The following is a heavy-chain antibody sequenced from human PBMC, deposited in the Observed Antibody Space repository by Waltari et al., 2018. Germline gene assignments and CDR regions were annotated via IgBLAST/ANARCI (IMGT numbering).Heavy chain of an antibody. V-gene: IGHV3-23*01. CDR3: AKNGFRGVVPAAIDTWA. Sequence: EVQLLESGGGLVQPGGSLRLSCAASGFTFSSYAMSWVRRAPGKGLEWVSAISGSGGSTYYADSVKGRFTISRDNSKNTLYLQMNSLRAEDTAVYYCAKNGFRGVVPAAIDTWAWGQGTLVTVSS. D-gene: IGHD2-2*01. CDR1: GFTFSSYA. CDR2: ISGSGGST. J-gene: IGHJ5*02.